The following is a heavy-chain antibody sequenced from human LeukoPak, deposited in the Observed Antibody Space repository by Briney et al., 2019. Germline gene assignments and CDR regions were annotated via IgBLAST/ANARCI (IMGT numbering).Heavy chain of an antibody. CDR3: ARSPKVGYCSSTSCQFDY. CDR2: IIPTFGTA. Sequence: SVKVSCKASRGTFSSYAISWVRQAPGQGLEWRGGIIPTFGTANYAQTFQGRVTITTDESTTTAYMELSSLRSEDTAVYYCARSPKVGYCSSTSCQFDYWGQGTLVTVSS. D-gene: IGHD2-2*01. V-gene: IGHV1-69*05. J-gene: IGHJ4*02. CDR1: RGTFSSYA.